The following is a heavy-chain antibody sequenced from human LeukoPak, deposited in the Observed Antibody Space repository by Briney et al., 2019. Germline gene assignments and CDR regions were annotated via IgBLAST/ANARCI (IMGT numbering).Heavy chain of an antibody. Sequence: PGGSLRLSCAASGFTVSSNYMSWIRQPPGKGLEWIGEIYRDGSTNYNPSLKSRVTISVDRSKNQFSLKLSSVTAADTAVYYCARGSYRGAFFDYWGQGTLVTVSS. D-gene: IGHD1-26*01. J-gene: IGHJ4*02. CDR2: IYRDGST. CDR3: ARGSYRGAFFDY. CDR1: GFTVSSNY. V-gene: IGHV4-4*02.